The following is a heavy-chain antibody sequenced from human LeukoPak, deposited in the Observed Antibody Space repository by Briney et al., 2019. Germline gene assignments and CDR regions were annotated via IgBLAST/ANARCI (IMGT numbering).Heavy chain of an antibody. D-gene: IGHD3-10*01. CDR1: GGTFRSYA. CDR3: ARATYGSGSYYNY. J-gene: IGHJ4*02. CDR2: IIPIFGTA. V-gene: IGHV1-69*01. Sequence: SVKVSCKASGGTFRSYAISCVRQAPGQGLEWMGGIIPIFGTANYAQKFQGRVTITADESTSTAYMELSSLRSEDTAVYYCARATYGSGSYYNYWGQGTLVTVSS.